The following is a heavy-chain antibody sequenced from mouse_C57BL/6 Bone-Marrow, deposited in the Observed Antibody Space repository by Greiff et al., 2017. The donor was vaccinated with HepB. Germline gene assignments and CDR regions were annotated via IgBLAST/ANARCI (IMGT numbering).Heavy chain of an antibody. CDR1: GYSITSDY. D-gene: IGHD2-5*01. Sequence: EVQLQESGPGLAKPSQPLSLTCSVTGYSITSDYWNWIRKFPGNKLEYMGYISYSGSTYYNPSLKSRISITRDTSKNQYYLQLNSVTTEDTATYYCASHSNYSYYAMDYWGQGTSVTVSS. CDR3: ASHSNYSYYAMDY. J-gene: IGHJ4*01. CDR2: ISYSGST. V-gene: IGHV3-8*01.